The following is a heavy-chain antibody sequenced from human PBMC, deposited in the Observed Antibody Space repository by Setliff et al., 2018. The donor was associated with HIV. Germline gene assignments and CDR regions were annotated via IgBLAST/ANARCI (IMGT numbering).Heavy chain of an antibody. CDR1: GYSFTNYD. CDR3: ARRPCDRASCSFDF. V-gene: IGHV1-8*02. CDR2: MNPNTGDT. J-gene: IGHJ4*02. D-gene: IGHD2-2*01. Sequence: GASVKVSCKASGYSFTNYDIHWVRQAAGQGLEWMGWMNPNTGDTGYAPKVQGRVSMTRDTSISTAYMALSSLRSEDTAVYYCARRPCDRASCSFDFWGQGTLVTVSS.